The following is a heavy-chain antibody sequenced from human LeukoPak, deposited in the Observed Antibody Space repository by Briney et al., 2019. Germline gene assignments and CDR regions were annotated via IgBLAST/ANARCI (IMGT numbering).Heavy chain of an antibody. CDR2: IYYSGST. J-gene: IGHJ5*02. D-gene: IGHD3-10*01. V-gene: IGHV4-31*03. Sequence: SQTLSLTCTVSGGSISSGGYYWSWIRQHPGKGLEWIGYIYYSGSTYYNPSLKSRVTISVDTSKNQFSLKLSSVTAADTAVYYCAQKSYTNFGFDPWGQGTLVTVSS. CDR1: GGSISSGGYY. CDR3: AQKSYTNFGFDP.